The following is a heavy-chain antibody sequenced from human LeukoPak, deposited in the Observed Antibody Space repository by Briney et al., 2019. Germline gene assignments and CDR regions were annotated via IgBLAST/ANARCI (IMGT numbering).Heavy chain of an antibody. Sequence: GRSLRLSCAASGFTFSSYAMSWVRQAPGKGLEWVSAISGSGGSTYYADSVKGRFTISRDNAKNSLYLQMNSLRAEDTALYYCAKGQGFPDPIDYWGQGTLVTVSS. CDR1: GFTFSSYA. CDR2: ISGSGGST. V-gene: IGHV3-23*01. CDR3: AKGQGFPDPIDY. J-gene: IGHJ4*02.